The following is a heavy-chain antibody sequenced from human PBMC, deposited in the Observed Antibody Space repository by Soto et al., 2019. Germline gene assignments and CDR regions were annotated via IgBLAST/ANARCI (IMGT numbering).Heavy chain of an antibody. CDR3: AKAARVVVPAALDF. CDR2: ISYDGSNK. J-gene: IGHJ4*02. V-gene: IGHV3-30*18. D-gene: IGHD2-2*01. CDR1: GFTFSNYG. Sequence: GWSLRLSCAASGFTFSNYGMHLVRQAPGKGLEWVAFISYDGSNKYYADSVKGRFTISRDNSKNTLYLQMNSLRAEDTAVYYCAKAARVVVPAALDFWGQGTLVTVSS.